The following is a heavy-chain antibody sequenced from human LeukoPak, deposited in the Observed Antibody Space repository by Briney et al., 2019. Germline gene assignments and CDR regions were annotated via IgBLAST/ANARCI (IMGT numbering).Heavy chain of an antibody. J-gene: IGHJ4*02. V-gene: IGHV4-39*01. CDR1: GGSISSSSYY. D-gene: IGHD3-16*02. CDR3: ARYYDYVWGSYRPFDY. Sequence: SETLSLTCTVSGGSISSSSYYWGWNRQPQGKGLEWIGSIYYSGSNYYNPSLKRRVTISVNTSKNQFSLKLSSVTAADTAVYYCARYYDYVWGSYRPFDYWGQGTLVTVSS. CDR2: IYYSGSN.